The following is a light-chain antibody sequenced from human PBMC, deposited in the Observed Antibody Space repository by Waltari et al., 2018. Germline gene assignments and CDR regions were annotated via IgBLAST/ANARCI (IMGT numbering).Light chain of an antibody. CDR2: DVI. CDR3: SSYAGSNNLL. Sequence: QSALTQPPSASGSPGQSVTISCTGTTSDVGGYNYVSWYQQHPGKAPKLIIYDVIKRPSGVPDRFSGSKSGSTASLTVSGLQADDEADYYCSSYAGSNNLLFGGGTRLTVL. CDR1: TSDVGGYNY. J-gene: IGLJ2*01. V-gene: IGLV2-8*01.